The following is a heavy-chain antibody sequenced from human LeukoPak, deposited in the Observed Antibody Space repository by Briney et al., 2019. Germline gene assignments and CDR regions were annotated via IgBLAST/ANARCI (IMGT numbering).Heavy chain of an antibody. J-gene: IGHJ5*02. CDR1: GYTFTSYA. CDR3: ARGRIDRLLVVLDYTHWFDP. D-gene: IGHD2-15*01. V-gene: IGHV7-4-1*02. CDR2: INTNTGNP. Sequence: ASVKVSCKASGYTFTSYAMNWVRQAPGQGLEWMGWINTNTGNPTYAQGFTGRFVFSLDTSVSTAYLQISSLKAEDTAVYYCARGRIDRLLVVLDYTHWFDPWGQGTLVTVSS.